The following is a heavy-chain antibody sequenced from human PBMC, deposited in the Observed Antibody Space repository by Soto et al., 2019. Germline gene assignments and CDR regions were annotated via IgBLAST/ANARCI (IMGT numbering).Heavy chain of an antibody. V-gene: IGHV5-10-1*01. CDR2: IDPSDSYT. D-gene: IGHD3-10*01. CDR1: GYSFTSYW. J-gene: IGHJ6*02. Sequence: LGKSLKISCKCSGYSFTSYWIAWVRQMPGKGLEWMGRIDPSDSYTNYSPSFQGHVTISADKSISTAYLQWSSLKASDTAMYYCAGRPYGSGEYSSSGMEVWGESTTV. CDR3: AGRPYGSGEYSSSGMEV.